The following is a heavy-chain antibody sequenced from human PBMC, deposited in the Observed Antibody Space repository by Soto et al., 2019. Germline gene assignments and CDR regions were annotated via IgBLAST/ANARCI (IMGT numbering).Heavy chain of an antibody. CDR2: IDGSGGTT. Sequence: GGSLRHSCAASEFHFRSTDMTWVRQAPGKGLDWVSTIDGSGGTTYYADSVKGRFTISRDNSMNTVYLQMNSLRADDTALYYCAKNSGWFNTWGQGALVTVSS. D-gene: IGHD3-10*01. J-gene: IGHJ5*02. V-gene: IGHV3-23*01. CDR3: AKNSGWFNT. CDR1: EFHFRSTD.